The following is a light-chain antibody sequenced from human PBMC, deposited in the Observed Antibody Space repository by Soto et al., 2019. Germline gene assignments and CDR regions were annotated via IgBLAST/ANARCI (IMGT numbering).Light chain of an antibody. CDR3: QQRSNWPYT. CDR1: QSVSSY. CDR2: DAS. V-gene: IGKV3-11*01. J-gene: IGKJ2*01. Sequence: EIVLTQSPATLSLSPGDRATLSCRASQSVSSYLAWYQQKPGQAPRLLIYDASNRATGIPARFSGSGSGTDFPLTSSSLAHEDVAVYYCQQRSNWPYTFGQGTKLEIK.